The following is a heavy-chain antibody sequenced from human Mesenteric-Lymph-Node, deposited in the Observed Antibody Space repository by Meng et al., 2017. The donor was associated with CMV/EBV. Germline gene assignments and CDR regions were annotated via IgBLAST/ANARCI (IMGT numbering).Heavy chain of an antibody. Sequence: GSVGSGYWWGWVRPPPGKGLEWIGEVSPTESINYNPSLKSRVTISTDKSKNQFSLKLNSVTAADTAVYFCARSRCTKSSCYTGTFDYWGQGSLVTVSS. CDR2: VSPTESI. CDR1: GSVGSGYW. J-gene: IGHJ4*02. CDR3: ARSRCTKSSCYTGTFDY. V-gene: IGHV4-4*01. D-gene: IGHD2-2*02.